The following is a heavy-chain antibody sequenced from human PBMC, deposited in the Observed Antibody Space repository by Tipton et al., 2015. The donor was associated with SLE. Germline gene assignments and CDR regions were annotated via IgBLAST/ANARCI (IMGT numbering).Heavy chain of an antibody. D-gene: IGHD4-17*01. CDR2: IYHSGST. V-gene: IGHV4-38-2*01. CDR3: ARVRAPTVTTFGP. J-gene: IGHJ5*02. CDR1: GYSISSGYY. Sequence: TLSLTCAVSGYSISSGYYWGWIRQPPGKGLEWIGSIYHSGSTYYNPSLKSRVTISVDTSKNQFSLKLSSVTAADTAVYYCARVRAPTVTTFGPWGQGTLVTVSS.